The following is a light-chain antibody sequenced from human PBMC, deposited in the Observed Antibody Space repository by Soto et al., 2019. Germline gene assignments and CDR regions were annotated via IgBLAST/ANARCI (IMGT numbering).Light chain of an antibody. CDR3: QQYKDYVYT. Sequence: EIVVTQSPATLSVSPGERVTLSCRASQSVSSSLAWYQQRPGQAPRLLIYDTSTRAAGIAARFSGSGSGTEFTLTISGLQPDDFATYYCQQYKDYVYTFGQGTKVDIK. CDR1: QSVSSS. CDR2: DTS. J-gene: IGKJ2*01. V-gene: IGKV3-15*01.